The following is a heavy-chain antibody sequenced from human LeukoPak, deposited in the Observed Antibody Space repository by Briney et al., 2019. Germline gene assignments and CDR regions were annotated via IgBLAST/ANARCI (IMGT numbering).Heavy chain of an antibody. V-gene: IGHV4-30-2*01. CDR3: ARAENGNYVSSNYGMDV. Sequence: SETLSLTCTVSGGSISSGGYYWSWIRQHPGKGLEWIGYIYHSGSTYYNPSLKSRVTISVDRSKNQFSLKLSSVTAADTAVYYCARAENGNYVSSNYGMDVWGQGTTVTVSS. CDR1: GGSISSGGYY. D-gene: IGHD4-17*01. CDR2: IYHSGST. J-gene: IGHJ6*02.